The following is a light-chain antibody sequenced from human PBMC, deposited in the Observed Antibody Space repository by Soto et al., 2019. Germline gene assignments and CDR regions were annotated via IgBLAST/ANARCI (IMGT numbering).Light chain of an antibody. CDR1: ESVKRGF. CDR3: QQYDNSPPT. J-gene: IGKJ2*01. CDR2: GTF. Sequence: EIVLTQSPGTLSLSPGERATLSCRASESVKRGFLAWYQQRPDQPPRLLIYGTFTRATGIPDRFSGSGSGTDFTLTITSLEPEDFAVYSCQQYDNSPPTFGQGTKLEIK. V-gene: IGKV3-20*01.